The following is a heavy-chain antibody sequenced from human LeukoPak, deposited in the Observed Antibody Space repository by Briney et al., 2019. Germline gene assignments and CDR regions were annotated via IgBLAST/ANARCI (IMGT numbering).Heavy chain of an antibody. CDR3: ARQGEGATIEY. V-gene: IGHV4-59*08. J-gene: IGHJ4*02. CDR2: IYYSGST. Sequence: SETLSLTCTVSGGSISSYYWSWIRQPPGKGLEWIGYIYYSGSTNYNPSLKSRVTISVDTSKNQFSLKLSSVTAADTAVYYCARQGEGATIEYWGQGTLVTVPS. CDR1: GGSISSYY. D-gene: IGHD5-12*01.